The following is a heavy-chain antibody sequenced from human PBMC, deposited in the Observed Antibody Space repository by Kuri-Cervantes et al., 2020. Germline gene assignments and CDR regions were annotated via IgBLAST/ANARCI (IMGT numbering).Heavy chain of an antibody. CDR2: IYHSGST. CDR3: AKDGEYNYYDSSGRNWFDP. J-gene: IGHJ5*02. CDR1: GYSISSGYY. V-gene: IGHV4-38-2*02. D-gene: IGHD3-22*01. Sequence: SETLSLTCAVSGYSISSGYYWGWIRQPPGKGLEWIGSIYHSGSTYYNPSLKSRVTISVDTSKNQFSLKLSSVTAADTAVYYCAKDGEYNYYDSSGRNWFDPWGQGTLVTVSS.